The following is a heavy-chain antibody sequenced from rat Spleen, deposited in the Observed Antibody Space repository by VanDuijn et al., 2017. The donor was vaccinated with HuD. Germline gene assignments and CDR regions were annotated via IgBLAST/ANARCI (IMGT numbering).Heavy chain of an antibody. CDR2: IWGNGSP. J-gene: IGHJ4*01. CDR3: ARDGGMYPYGVMDA. CDR1: GFSLNNHG. V-gene: IGHV2-13*01. D-gene: IGHD1-7*01. Sequence: QVQLKESGPGLVQPSQTLSLTCTVSGFSLNNHGVIWVRQPPGKGLEWMGLIWGNGSPDYNSALKSRLSISRDTSKSQVFLKMNSLQSEDTTTYYCARDGGMYPYGVMDAWGQGASVTVSS.